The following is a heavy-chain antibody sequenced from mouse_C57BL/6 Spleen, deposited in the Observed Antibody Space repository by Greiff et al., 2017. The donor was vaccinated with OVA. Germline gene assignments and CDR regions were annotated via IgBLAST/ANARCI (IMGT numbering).Heavy chain of an antibody. CDR2: INPGSGGT. CDR1: GYAFTNYL. V-gene: IGHV1-54*01. CDR3: ARRLYGSSYDWYFDV. J-gene: IGHJ1*03. D-gene: IGHD1-1*01. Sequence: VQLQQSGAELVRPGTSVKVSCKASGYAFTNYLIEWVKQRPGQGLEWIGVINPGSGGTNYNEKFKGKATLTADKSSSTAYMQLSSLTSEDSAVYFCARRLYGSSYDWYFDVWGTGTTVTVSS.